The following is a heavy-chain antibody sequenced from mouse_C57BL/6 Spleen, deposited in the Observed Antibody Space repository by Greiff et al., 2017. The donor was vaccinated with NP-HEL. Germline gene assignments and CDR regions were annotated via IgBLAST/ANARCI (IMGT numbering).Heavy chain of an antibody. CDR3: AIYGSSPFDY. V-gene: IGHV1-82*01. J-gene: IGHJ2*01. CDR2: IYPGDGDT. Sequence: VQLQQSGPELVKPGASVKISCKASGYAFSSSWMNWVKQRPGKGLEWIGRIYPGDGDTNYNGKFKGKATLTADKSSSTAYMQLRSLTSEDSAVYFCAIYGSSPFDYWGQGTTLTVSS. CDR1: GYAFSSSW. D-gene: IGHD1-1*01.